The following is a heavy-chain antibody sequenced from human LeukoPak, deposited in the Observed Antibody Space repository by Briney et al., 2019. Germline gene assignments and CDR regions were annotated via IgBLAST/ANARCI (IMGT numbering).Heavy chain of an antibody. CDR1: GYTFTSYA. V-gene: IGHV7-4-1*02. CDR2: INTNTGNP. CDR3: ARGAAAGEYYGRDV. Sequence: ASVKVSCKASGYTFTSYAMNWVRQAPGQGLEWMGWINTNTGNPTYAQGFTGRFVFSLDTSVSTAYLQISSLKAEDTAVYYCARGAAAGEYYGRDVWGQGTTVTVSS. J-gene: IGHJ6*02. D-gene: IGHD6-13*01.